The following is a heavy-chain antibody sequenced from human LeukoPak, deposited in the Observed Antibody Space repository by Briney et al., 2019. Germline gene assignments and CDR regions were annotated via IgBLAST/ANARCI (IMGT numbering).Heavy chain of an antibody. D-gene: IGHD1-1*01. J-gene: IGHJ4*02. CDR2: ISTSGSTI. CDR1: GFTFSSYE. V-gene: IGHV3-48*03. CDR3: ARDPRTVRI. Sequence: GGSLRLSCAASGFTFSSYEMNWVRQAPGKGLEWVSYISTSGSTIYFADSVKGRFTVSRDNAKNSLYLQMNSLRVEDTAVYYCARDPRTVRIWGQGTLVTVYS.